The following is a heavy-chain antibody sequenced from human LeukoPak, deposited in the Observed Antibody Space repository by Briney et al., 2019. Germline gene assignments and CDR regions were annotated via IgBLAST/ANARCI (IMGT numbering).Heavy chain of an antibody. D-gene: IGHD2-15*01. J-gene: IGHJ6*03. CDR2: INPNSGGT. V-gene: IGHV1-2*02. CDR3: ARDLYCSGGSCYPHYYYYYYMDV. CDR1: GYTFTGYY. Sequence: ASVKVSCKASGYTFTGYYMHWVRQAPGQGLEWMGWINPNSGGTNYAQKFQGRVTMTRDTSISTAYMELSRLRSDDTAVYYCARDLYCSGGSCYPHYYYYYYMDVWGKGTTVTVSS.